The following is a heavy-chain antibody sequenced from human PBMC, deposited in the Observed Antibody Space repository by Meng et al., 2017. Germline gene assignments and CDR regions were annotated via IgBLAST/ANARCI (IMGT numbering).Heavy chain of an antibody. Sequence: HAHLQQEGAGMLNPSEALSPTCAGYGGSFSGYYWGWIRQPPGKGLEWIGEINHSGSTNYNPSLKSRVTISVDTSKNQFSLKLSSVTAADTAVYYCARKFTMARGIYNWFDPWGQGTLVTVSS. CDR2: INHSGST. CDR1: GGSFSGYY. J-gene: IGHJ5*02. D-gene: IGHD3-10*01. V-gene: IGHV4-34*01. CDR3: ARKFTMARGIYNWFDP.